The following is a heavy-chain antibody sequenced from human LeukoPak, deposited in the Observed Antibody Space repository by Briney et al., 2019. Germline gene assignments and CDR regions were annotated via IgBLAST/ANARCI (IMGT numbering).Heavy chain of an antibody. D-gene: IGHD6-13*01. CDR3: ARAQLAAAGRGVAVADRVSNWFDH. CDR2: IYTSGST. Sequence: NSSETLSLTCTVSGGSISSYYWSWIRQPAGKGLEWIGRIYTSGSTNYNPSLKSRVTMSVDTSKNQFSLKLSSVTAADTAVYYCARAQLAAAGRGVAVADRVSNWFDHWGQGTLVAVSS. J-gene: IGHJ5*02. V-gene: IGHV4-4*07. CDR1: GGSISSYY.